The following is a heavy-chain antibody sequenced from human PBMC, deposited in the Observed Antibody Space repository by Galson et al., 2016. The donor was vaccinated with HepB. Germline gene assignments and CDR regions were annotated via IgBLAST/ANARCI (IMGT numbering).Heavy chain of an antibody. V-gene: IGHV2-5*02. Sequence: PALVKPTQTLTLTCGFSLRTNGAGVGWIRQPPGKALEWLALIYWDDDKRYSPSLKSRLTVTKDTSKNQVVLTMTNVDPVDTATYYLADVTVGALRMDPFYIWGHGTMVTVSS. J-gene: IGHJ3*02. CDR1: GFSLRTNGAG. D-gene: IGHD1-26*01. CDR3: ADVTVGALRMDPFYI. CDR2: IYWDDDK.